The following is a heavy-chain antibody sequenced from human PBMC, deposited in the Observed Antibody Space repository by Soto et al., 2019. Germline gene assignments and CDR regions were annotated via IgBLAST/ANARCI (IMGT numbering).Heavy chain of an antibody. V-gene: IGHV4-59*08. J-gene: IGHJ6*03. CDR1: SGSISNDY. Sequence: SETLSLTCTVSSGSISNDYWTWIRQPPGKGLEWMGYIHYSGSTRYNPSLKSQLTISVDTSKNQFSLKLSSVTAADTAVYYCARYDYYYYYMDVWGKGTTVTVS. CDR2: IHYSGST. CDR3: ARYDYYYYYMDV.